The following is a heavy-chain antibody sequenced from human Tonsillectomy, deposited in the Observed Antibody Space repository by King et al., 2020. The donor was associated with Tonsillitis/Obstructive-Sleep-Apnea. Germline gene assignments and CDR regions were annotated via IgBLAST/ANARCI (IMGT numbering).Heavy chain of an antibody. D-gene: IGHD3-10*01. Sequence: VQLVESGGGLVQPGGSLRLSCGASGFTFSTYSMNWVRQAPGKGLEWVAYISTTGSTIYYADSVKGRFTISRDNAKNSLYPQMNSLRGEDTAVYYCARGFGSPLDYWGQGTLVTVSS. J-gene: IGHJ4*02. CDR1: GFTFSTYS. V-gene: IGHV3-48*01. CDR2: ISTTGSTI. CDR3: ARGFGSPLDY.